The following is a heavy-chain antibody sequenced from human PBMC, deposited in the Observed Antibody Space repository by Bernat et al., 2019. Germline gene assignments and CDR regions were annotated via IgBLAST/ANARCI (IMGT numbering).Heavy chain of an antibody. D-gene: IGHD3-10*01. CDR1: GFTFSSYA. CDR2: ISFTGSNQ. J-gene: IGHJ4*02. Sequence: QVQLVESGGGVVQPGRSLRLSCAASGFTFSSYAMHWVRQAPGKGLEWVALISFTGSNQFYADSVKGRFTVSRDNSKNTLNLQMNSLRAEDTAVYYCARDYYGSGTSDYWGQGTLVTVSS. V-gene: IGHV3-30-3*01. CDR3: ARDYYGSGTSDY.